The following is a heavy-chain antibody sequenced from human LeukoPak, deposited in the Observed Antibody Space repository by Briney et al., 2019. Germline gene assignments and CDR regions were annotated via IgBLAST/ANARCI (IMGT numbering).Heavy chain of an antibody. J-gene: IGHJ4*02. Sequence: GGSLRLSCAASGFTLSSYAMTWVRQAPGRGLEWVSSVDGGGGGTYYADSVKGRFTISRDNSKDTLYLQMNGLRAEDTAVYYCATSSGGYCSSTSCYAHYWGQGTLVTVSS. V-gene: IGHV3-23*01. CDR2: VDGGGGGT. D-gene: IGHD2-2*01. CDR1: GFTLSSYA. CDR3: ATSSGGYCSSTSCYAHY.